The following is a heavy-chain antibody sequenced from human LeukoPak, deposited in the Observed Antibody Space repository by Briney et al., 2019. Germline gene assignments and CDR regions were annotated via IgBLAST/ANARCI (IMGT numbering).Heavy chain of an antibody. J-gene: IGHJ3*02. CDR1: GDSVNSGGYY. CDR2: ISNSGTT. Sequence: PSQTLSLTCAVSGDSVNSGGYYWTWIRHYPGKGLEWIGHISNSGTTSYNPSLRSRVSISVGTSYNHFSLTLTSVTAADKAVYYCARDVVVTSSPDAFDIWGQGTMVVVSS. CDR3: ARDVVVTSSPDAFDI. V-gene: IGHV4-31*11. D-gene: IGHD2-21*02.